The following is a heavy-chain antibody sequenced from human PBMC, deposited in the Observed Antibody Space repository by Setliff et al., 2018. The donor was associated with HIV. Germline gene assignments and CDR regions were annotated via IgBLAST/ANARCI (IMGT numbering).Heavy chain of an antibody. CDR2: IHNSGIP. D-gene: IGHD3-10*02. J-gene: IGHJ4*02. CDR1: GASIRNYY. V-gene: IGHV4-59*01. CDR3: ARGQDGHSVLFDY. Sequence: SETLSLTCTVSGASIRNYYWSWVRQPPGKGLEWIGYIHNSGIPNYNPSLGSRVTISVDTSKNQFSLKVSSVTAADTAVYFCARGQDGHSVLFDYWGQGALVTAPQ.